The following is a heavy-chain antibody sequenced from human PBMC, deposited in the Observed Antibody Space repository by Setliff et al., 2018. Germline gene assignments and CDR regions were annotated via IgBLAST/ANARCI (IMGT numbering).Heavy chain of an antibody. D-gene: IGHD3-22*01. CDR3: ARTNYYDSSTYFNWFDP. CDR1: GGSISSSSYY. Sequence: SETLSLTCTVSGGSISSSSYYWGWIRQPPGKGLEWIGYIYYSGSTNYNPSLKSRVTISVDTSKNQFSLKLSSVTAADTAVYYCARTNYYDSSTYFNWFDPWGQGTLVTVSS. CDR2: IYYSGST. V-gene: IGHV4-61*05. J-gene: IGHJ5*02.